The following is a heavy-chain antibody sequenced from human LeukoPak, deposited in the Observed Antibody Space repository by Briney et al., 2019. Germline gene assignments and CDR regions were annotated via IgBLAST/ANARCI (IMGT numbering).Heavy chain of an antibody. D-gene: IGHD5-12*01. V-gene: IGHV3-30*03. CDR2: ISYDGSNK. Sequence: GRSLRLSCAASGFTFSSYGMHWVRQAPGKGLEWVAVISYDGSNKYYADSVKGRFTISRDNSKNTLYLQMNSLRAEDTAVYYCARDLLLGYSGYDWGEPYYYYYGMDVWGKGTTFTVSS. CDR1: GFTFSSYG. CDR3: ARDLLLGYSGYDWGEPYYYYYGMDV. J-gene: IGHJ6*04.